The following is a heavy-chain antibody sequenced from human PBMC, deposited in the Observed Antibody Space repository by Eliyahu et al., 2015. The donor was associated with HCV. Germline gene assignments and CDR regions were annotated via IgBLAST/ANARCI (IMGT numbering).Heavy chain of an antibody. V-gene: IGHV1-69*04. CDR3: ARATYYYDSSGPQAFDY. CDR1: GGTFSSYA. J-gene: IGHJ4*02. D-gene: IGHD3-22*01. CDR2: IIPILGIA. Sequence: QVQLVQSGAEVKKPGSSVKVSCKASGGTFSSYAISWVRQAPGQGLEWMGRIIPILGIANYAQKFQGRVTITADKSTSTAYMELSSLRSEDTAVYYCARATYYYDSSGPQAFDYWGQGTLVTVSS.